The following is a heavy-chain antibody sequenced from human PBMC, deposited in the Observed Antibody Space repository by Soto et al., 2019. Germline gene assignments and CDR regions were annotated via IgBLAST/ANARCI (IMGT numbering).Heavy chain of an antibody. CDR2: MNPNSANT. CDR1: GYTFTSYD. CDR3: ARDQANYGMDV. V-gene: IGHV1-8*01. J-gene: IGHJ6*02. Sequence: QVQLVQSGAEVKKPGASVKVSCKASGYTFTSYDINWVRQATGQGLEWMGWMNPNSANTDYAQKFQGRVTRTRNTSISTANMELSSLRSEDTAVYYCARDQANYGMDVWGQGTTVTVSS.